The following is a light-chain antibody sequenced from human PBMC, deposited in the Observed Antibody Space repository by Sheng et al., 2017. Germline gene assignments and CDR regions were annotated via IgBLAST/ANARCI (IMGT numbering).Light chain of an antibody. CDR1: QTVTKF. J-gene: IGKJ1*01. CDR2: AAD. CDR3: QQSFSTLWT. V-gene: IGKV1-39*01. Sequence: DIQLTQSPSSLSASIGDRVIITCRASQTVTKFLNWYQQIPGKAPKLLIYAADTLESGVPARFXGSGSGTDFTLTISNLQLEDFATYYCQQSFSTLWTFGQGTKVEIK.